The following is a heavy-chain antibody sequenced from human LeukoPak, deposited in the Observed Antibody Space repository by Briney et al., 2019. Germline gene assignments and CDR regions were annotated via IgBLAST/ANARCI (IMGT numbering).Heavy chain of an antibody. CDR3: ARRPYSSSWYYFDY. CDR1: GLTFSDYY. V-gene: IGHV3-11*04. Sequence: PGGSLRLSCAASGLTFSDYYMSWIRLAPGKGLEWVSYISSSGSSIFYADSVKGRFTISRDNAKNSLYLQMNSLRAEDMAVYYCARRPYSSSWYYFDYWGQGTLVTVSS. CDR2: ISSSGSSI. D-gene: IGHD6-13*01. J-gene: IGHJ4*02.